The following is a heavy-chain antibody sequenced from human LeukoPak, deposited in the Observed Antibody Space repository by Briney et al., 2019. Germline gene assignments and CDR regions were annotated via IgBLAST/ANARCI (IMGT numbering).Heavy chain of an antibody. CDR3: ARGQKYRNGYTVTELGSGYFAY. J-gene: IGHJ4*02. CDR1: SGSIDSYY. D-gene: IGHD5-18*01. CDR2: IYYTGST. V-gene: IGHV4-59*01. Sequence: SETLSLTCSVSSGSIDSYYWSWIRQPPGKGLEWIGSIYYTGSTNYSPSLRSRVTISIDTSKNQFSLTLSSVTTADAAVYYCARGQKYRNGYTVTELGSGYFAYWGQGTLVTVSS.